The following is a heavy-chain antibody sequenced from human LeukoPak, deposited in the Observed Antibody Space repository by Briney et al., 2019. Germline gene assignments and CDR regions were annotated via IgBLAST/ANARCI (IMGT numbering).Heavy chain of an antibody. J-gene: IGHJ5*01. V-gene: IGHV3-7*03. Sequence: GGSLRLSCVGSGFTFYNYYISWVRQAPGKGLEWVANIKEDGSQKNYVDSVKGRFTISRDNAKNSVFLEMSSLRVEDTGTYYCAGDFPHLDWFDSWGRGTLVTVSS. CDR3: AGDFPHLDWFDS. CDR1: GFTFYNYY. CDR2: IKEDGSQK.